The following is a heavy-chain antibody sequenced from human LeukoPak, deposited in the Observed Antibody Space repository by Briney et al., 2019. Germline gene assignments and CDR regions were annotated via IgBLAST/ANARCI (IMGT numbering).Heavy chain of an antibody. CDR3: ARGSGYGDY. CDR1: GGSISSYY. J-gene: IGHJ4*01. V-gene: IGHV4-59*01. CDR2: LYYSGST. Sequence: SETLSLTCTVSGGSISSYYWSWIRQPPGKGLEWIGYLYYSGSTSYNPSLKSRVTISINTCKNQFSLRLSSVTAADTAVYYCARGSGYGDYWGQGTLVT. D-gene: IGHD5-12*01.